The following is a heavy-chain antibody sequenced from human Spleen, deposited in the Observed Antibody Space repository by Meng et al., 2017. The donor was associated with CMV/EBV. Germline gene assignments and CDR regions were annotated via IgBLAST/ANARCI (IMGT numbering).Heavy chain of an antibody. Sequence: SVKVSCKASGGTFSNYAVSWVRQAPGQGLEWMGGIFPIFGTANYPEQFQGRVTITTDESTSTVFLDLSSLGSEDTAAYYCARDLHTGDLLTGRDDTFAVWGQGTMVTVSS. V-gene: IGHV1-69*05. J-gene: IGHJ3*01. CDR1: GGTFSNYA. D-gene: IGHD3-9*01. CDR2: IFPIFGTA. CDR3: ARDLHTGDLLTGRDDTFAV.